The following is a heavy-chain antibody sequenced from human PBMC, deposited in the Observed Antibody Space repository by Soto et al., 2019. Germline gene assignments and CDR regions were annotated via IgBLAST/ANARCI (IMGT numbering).Heavy chain of an antibody. CDR3: ARTPGPEVAASLEYYYFSGMDV. D-gene: IGHD2-15*01. CDR1: GYSFTSYW. CDR2: IHPCDSDT. V-gene: IGHV5-51*01. J-gene: IGHJ6*01. Sequence: GESLKISCEASGYSFTSYWIGWVRQMPWKGLEWMGIIHPCDSDTKYSPSFQGQVTISVDKSITTAYLQWSSLKASDTAMYYCARTPGPEVAASLEYYYFSGMDVWGQWTTVTVSS.